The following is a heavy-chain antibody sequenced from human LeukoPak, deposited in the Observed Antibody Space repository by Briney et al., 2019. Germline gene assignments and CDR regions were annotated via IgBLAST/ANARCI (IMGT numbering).Heavy chain of an antibody. Sequence: GGSLRLSCAASGFTFSSYEMNWVRQAPGKGLEWVSYISSSGSTIYYADSVKGRFTISRDNAKNSLYLQMNSLRAEDTAVYSCAREQEIAAAPWFDPWGQGTLVTVSS. CDR3: AREQEIAAAPWFDP. V-gene: IGHV3-48*03. CDR2: ISSSGSTI. D-gene: IGHD6-13*01. J-gene: IGHJ5*02. CDR1: GFTFSSYE.